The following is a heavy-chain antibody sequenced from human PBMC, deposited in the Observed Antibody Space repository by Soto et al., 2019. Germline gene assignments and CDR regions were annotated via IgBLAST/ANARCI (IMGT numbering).Heavy chain of an antibody. CDR1: GFTFSSFG. J-gene: IGHJ6*03. CDR2: ISYDGRNK. V-gene: IGHV3-30*18. CDR3: AKDARYYGSGRGYYYMDV. D-gene: IGHD3-10*01. Sequence: PGGALGLSCAAPGFTFSSFGMPWVRPAPGKGLEGGAVISYDGRNKYYADSVKGRFTISRDNSKNTLYLQMNSLRAEDTAVYYCAKDARYYGSGRGYYYMDVWGKGTTVTVSS.